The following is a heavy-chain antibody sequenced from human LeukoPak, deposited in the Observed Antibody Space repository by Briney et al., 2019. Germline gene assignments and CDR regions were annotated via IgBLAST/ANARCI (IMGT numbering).Heavy chain of an antibody. CDR1: GFTFSSYW. Sequence: PGGSLRLSCAASGFTFSSYWMHWVRQAPGKGLVWVSRINSDGSSTSYADSVKGRFTISRDNSKNMLYLQMNSLRVEDTALYYCAKGVYYGSGALDYWGQGTLVTVSS. D-gene: IGHD3-10*01. J-gene: IGHJ4*02. V-gene: IGHV3-74*01. CDR3: AKGVYYGSGALDY. CDR2: INSDGSST.